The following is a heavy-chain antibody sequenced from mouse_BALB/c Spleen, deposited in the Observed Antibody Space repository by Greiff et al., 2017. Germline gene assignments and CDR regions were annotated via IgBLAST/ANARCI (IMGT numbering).Heavy chain of an antibody. CDR3: ASPLFDY. V-gene: IGHV1S137*01. Sequence: VQLVESGAELVRPGVSVKISCKGSGYTFTDYAMHWVKQSHAKSLEWIGVISTYYGDASYNQKFKGKATMTVDKSSSTAYMELARLTSEDSAIYYCASPLFDYWGQGTTLTVSS. CDR1: GYTFTDYA. J-gene: IGHJ2*01. CDR2: ISTYYGDA.